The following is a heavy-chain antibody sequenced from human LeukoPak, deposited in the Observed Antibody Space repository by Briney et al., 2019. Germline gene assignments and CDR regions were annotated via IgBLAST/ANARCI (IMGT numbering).Heavy chain of an antibody. D-gene: IGHD3-10*01. Sequence: GGSLRLSCAASGLTFSSYWMSWVRQAPGKGLEWVANIKQDGSEKYYVDSVKGRFTISRDNAKNSLYLQMNSLRDEDTAVYYCARDNPSSLVRGVIPSWGQGILVTVSS. J-gene: IGHJ5*02. CDR2: IKQDGSEK. CDR1: GLTFSSYW. CDR3: ARDNPSSLVRGVIPS. V-gene: IGHV3-7*01.